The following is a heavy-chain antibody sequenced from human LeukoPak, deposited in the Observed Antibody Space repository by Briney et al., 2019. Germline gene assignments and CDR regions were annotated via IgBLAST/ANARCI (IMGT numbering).Heavy chain of an antibody. Sequence: SQTLSLTCTVSGGSINSGTYYWSWIRQPAGKGLEWIGRMYTSGSTNYNPSLESRVTISVDTSKNQFSLKLSSVTAADTAVYYCARGEKGSSSGSINYWGQGTLVTVSS. CDR2: MYTSGST. D-gene: IGHD6-6*01. CDR3: ARGEKGSSSGSINY. CDR1: GGSINSGTYY. J-gene: IGHJ4*02. V-gene: IGHV4-61*02.